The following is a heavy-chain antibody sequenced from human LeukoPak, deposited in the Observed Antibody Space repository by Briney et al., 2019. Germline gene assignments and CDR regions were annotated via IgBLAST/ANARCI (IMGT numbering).Heavy chain of an antibody. CDR3: ARDLKLLGYFDY. J-gene: IGHJ4*02. CDR1: GYTFTGYY. V-gene: IGHV1-2*02. D-gene: IGHD1-26*01. Sequence: ASVKVSCKASGYTFTGYYLHWVRQAPGQGLEWMGWISPNSGGTNYSQKFQGRVTMTRDTSISTAYMELSRLRSDDTAVYYCARDLKLLGYFDYWGQGTLVAVSS. CDR2: ISPNSGGT.